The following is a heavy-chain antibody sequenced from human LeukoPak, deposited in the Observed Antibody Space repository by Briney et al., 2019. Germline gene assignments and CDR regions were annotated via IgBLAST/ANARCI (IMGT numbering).Heavy chain of an antibody. V-gene: IGHV1-8*01. D-gene: IGHD4-17*01. Sequence: ASVKVSCKASGYTFTSYDINWVRQATGQGLEWMGWMNPNSGNTGYAQKFQGRVTMTRNTSISTAYMELSSLRSEDTAVYYCAKHLYGDYVEDLDYWGQGTLVTVSS. CDR2: MNPNSGNT. CDR1: GYTFTSYD. J-gene: IGHJ4*02. CDR3: AKHLYGDYVEDLDY.